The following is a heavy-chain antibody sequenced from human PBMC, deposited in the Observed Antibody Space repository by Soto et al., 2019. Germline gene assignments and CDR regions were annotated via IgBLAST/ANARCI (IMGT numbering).Heavy chain of an antibody. J-gene: IGHJ6*02. CDR3: TRAVRTGNYGMDV. Sequence: QVQLVQGGTEVKMAGSSVRISCEASGGTLSNYAVSWVRQAPGLGLEWMGGIIPIFGTTTYAQKFQGRITITADETTGGVYMDLTGLRSDDTAVFYCTRAVRTGNYGMDVWGQGTTVTVSS. CDR1: GGTLSNYA. V-gene: IGHV1-69*01. CDR2: IIPIFGTT.